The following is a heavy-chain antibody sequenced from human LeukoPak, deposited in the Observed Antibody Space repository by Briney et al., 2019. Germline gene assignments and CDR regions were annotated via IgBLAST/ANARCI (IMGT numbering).Heavy chain of an antibody. D-gene: IGHD6-6*01. CDR1: GFTFRSYD. Sequence: PGGSLRLSCAASGFTFRSYDMHWVRQATGKGLEWVSAIGTAGDTYYPGSVKGRFTISRENAKNSLYLQMNSLRSEDTAVYYCAREGSSAGAGAFDIWGQGTMVTVSS. CDR3: AREGSSAGAGAFDI. V-gene: IGHV3-13*01. J-gene: IGHJ3*02. CDR2: IGTAGDT.